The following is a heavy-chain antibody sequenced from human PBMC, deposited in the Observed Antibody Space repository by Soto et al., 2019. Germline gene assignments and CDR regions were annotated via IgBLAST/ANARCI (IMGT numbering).Heavy chain of an antibody. CDR2: IYYSGST. D-gene: IGHD4-17*01. V-gene: IGHV4-31*03. J-gene: IGHJ3*02. Sequence: QVQLQESGPGLVKPSQTLSLTCTVSGGSISSGGYYWSWIRQHPGKGLEWIGYIYYSGSTYYNPSLKSRFTISVDTSKNQFSLKLSSVTAADTAVYYCARNRLMTTVVTQDYDAFDIWGQGTMVTVSS. CDR1: GGSISSGGYY. CDR3: ARNRLMTTVVTQDYDAFDI.